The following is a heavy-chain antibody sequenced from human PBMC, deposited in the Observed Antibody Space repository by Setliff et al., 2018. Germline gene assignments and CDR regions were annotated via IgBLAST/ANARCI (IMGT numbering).Heavy chain of an antibody. CDR1: GYSISSGYY. V-gene: IGHV4-38-2*01. CDR3: ARQVEMATIAFDV. J-gene: IGHJ3*01. D-gene: IGHD5-12*01. CDR2: IYHSGST. Sequence: SETLSLTCAVSGYSISSGYYWGWIRQPPGKGLEWIGSIYHSGSTYYNPSLKSRVTISVDTSKDQFSLRLPSMTAADTAVYYCARQVEMATIAFDVWGQGTMVTVSS.